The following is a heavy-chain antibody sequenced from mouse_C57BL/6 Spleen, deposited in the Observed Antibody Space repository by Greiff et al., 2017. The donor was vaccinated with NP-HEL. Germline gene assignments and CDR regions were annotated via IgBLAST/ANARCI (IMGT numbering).Heavy chain of an antibody. CDR1: GFTFSDYG. CDR3: ARGDGYYVGYAMDY. CDR2: ISSGSSTI. Sequence: EVKLMESGGGLVKPGGSLKLSCAASGFTFSDYGMHWVRQAPEKGLEWVAYISSGSSTIYYADTVKGRFTISRDNAKNTLFLQMTSLRSEDTTMYYSARGDGYYVGYAMDYWGQGTSVTVSS. V-gene: IGHV5-17*01. D-gene: IGHD2-3*01. J-gene: IGHJ4*01.